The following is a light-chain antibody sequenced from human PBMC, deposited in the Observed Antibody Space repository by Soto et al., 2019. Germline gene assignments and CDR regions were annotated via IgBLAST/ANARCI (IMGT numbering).Light chain of an antibody. J-gene: IGKJ1*01. V-gene: IGKV3-20*01. CDR1: QSVSGNY. CDR3: EQYGNSPWT. CDR2: EIS. Sequence: VLALSPGTLAFSPGERATLTCRAIQSVSGNYLAWYQQKPGQAPRLLIYEISRRATGIPDRFSGSGSGTDFTLTISRLEPEDFAVYYCEQYGNSPWTCGQGTKVDIK.